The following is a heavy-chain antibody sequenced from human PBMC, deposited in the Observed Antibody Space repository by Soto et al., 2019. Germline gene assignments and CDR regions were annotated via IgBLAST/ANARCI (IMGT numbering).Heavy chain of an antibody. CDR3: AKEENAFDV. CDR2: INPNAGVT. Sequence: ASVKVSCKASGYSFTTSFINSVRQAPGQGLEWMGNINPNAGVTTYAQRFQGRVIMTRDTSTSTVYMELSSLRSDDTAMYYCAKEENAFDVWGQGTVVTVSS. CDR1: GYSFTTSF. J-gene: IGHJ3*01. V-gene: IGHV1-46*01.